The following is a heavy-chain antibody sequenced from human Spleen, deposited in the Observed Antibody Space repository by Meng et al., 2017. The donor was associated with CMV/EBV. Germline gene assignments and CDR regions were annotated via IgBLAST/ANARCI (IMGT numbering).Heavy chain of an antibody. CDR1: GGSFSGYY. CDR3: ARGRSGYYGGPYFDY. D-gene: IGHD3-22*01. Sequence: QVQLQQWGAGLLKPSETLSLTCAVYGGSFSGYYWSWIRQPPGKGLEWIGEINHSGSTNYNPSLKSRVTISVDTSKNQFSLKLSSVTAADTAVYYCARGRSGYYGGPYFDYWGQGTLVTVSS. J-gene: IGHJ4*02. CDR2: INHSGST. V-gene: IGHV4-34*01.